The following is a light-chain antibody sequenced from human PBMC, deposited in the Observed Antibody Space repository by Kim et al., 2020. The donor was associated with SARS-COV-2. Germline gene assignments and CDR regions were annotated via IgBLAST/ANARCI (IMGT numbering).Light chain of an antibody. Sequence: QRFTISWSGSSSNIVSNTVNWYQQLPGTAPKLLIYSNNQRPSGVPDRFSGSKSGTSASLAISGLQSEDEADYYCAAWDDSLNGVVFGGGTKLTVL. CDR2: SNN. V-gene: IGLV1-44*01. CDR1: SSNIVSNT. J-gene: IGLJ2*01. CDR3: AAWDDSLNGVV.